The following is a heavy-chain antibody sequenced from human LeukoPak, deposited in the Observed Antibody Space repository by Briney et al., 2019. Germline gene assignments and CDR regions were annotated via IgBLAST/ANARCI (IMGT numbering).Heavy chain of an antibody. Sequence: KPSETLSLTCTVSGGSISSSSYYWGWIRQPPGRGLEWIGSIYYSGSTYYNPSLKSRVTISVDTSKNQFSLKLSSVTAADTAVYYCERAPVLLWFGVVWFDPWGQGTLVTVSS. CDR2: IYYSGST. CDR1: GGSISSSSYY. V-gene: IGHV4-39*07. D-gene: IGHD3-10*01. CDR3: ERAPVLLWFGVVWFDP. J-gene: IGHJ5*02.